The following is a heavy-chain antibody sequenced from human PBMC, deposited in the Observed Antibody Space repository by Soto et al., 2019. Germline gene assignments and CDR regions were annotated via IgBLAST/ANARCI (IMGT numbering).Heavy chain of an antibody. Sequence: RLSCAASGFTFSSYAMHWVRQAPGKGLEWVAVISYDGSNKYYADSVEGRFTISRDNSKNTLYLQMNSLRAEDAAVYYCARAGCTNGVCFNWFDPWGQGTLVTVSS. J-gene: IGHJ5*02. D-gene: IGHD2-8*01. V-gene: IGHV3-30-3*01. CDR1: GFTFSSYA. CDR3: ARAGCTNGVCFNWFDP. CDR2: ISYDGSNK.